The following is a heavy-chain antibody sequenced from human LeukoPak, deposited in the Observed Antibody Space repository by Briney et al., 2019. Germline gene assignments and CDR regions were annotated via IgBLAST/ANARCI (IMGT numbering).Heavy chain of an antibody. Sequence: SETLSLTCTVSGGSISSYFWSWIRPPAGKGLEGIGRIYTSGSTNYNPSLKSRVTMSVDTSKNQFSLKLSSVTAADTAVYYCAREVAVAGSLMDVWGQGTTVTVSS. CDR3: AREVAVAGSLMDV. V-gene: IGHV4-4*07. CDR1: GGSISSYF. J-gene: IGHJ6*02. D-gene: IGHD6-19*01. CDR2: IYTSGST.